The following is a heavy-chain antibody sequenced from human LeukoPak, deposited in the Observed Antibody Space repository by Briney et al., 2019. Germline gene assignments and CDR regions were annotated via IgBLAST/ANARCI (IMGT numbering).Heavy chain of an antibody. CDR3: AGLRKNGYSDL. J-gene: IGHJ2*01. CDR2: IIPIFGIA. CDR1: GGTFSSYA. V-gene: IGHV1-69*04. Sequence: SVKVSCKASGGTFSSYAISWVRQAPGQGLEWMGRIIPIFGIANYAQKFQGRVTITADKSTSTAYMELSSLRSEDTAVYYCAGLRKNGYSDLWGRGTLVTVSS.